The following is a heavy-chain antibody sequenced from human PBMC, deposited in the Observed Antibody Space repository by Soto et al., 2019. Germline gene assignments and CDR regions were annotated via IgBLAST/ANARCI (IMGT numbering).Heavy chain of an antibody. V-gene: IGHV4-31*03. D-gene: IGHD5-18*01. CDR2: INYRGTT. CDR3: ARESYSFGRAFDI. Sequence: SETLCLTCTVSGGAINGDGYYWSWIRQHPEKGLEWIGYINYRGTTYYNPSLESRLTISVDTSKNQFSLQLTSVIAADTALYYCARESYSFGRAFDIWGHGTLVTV. J-gene: IGHJ4*01. CDR1: GGAINGDGYY.